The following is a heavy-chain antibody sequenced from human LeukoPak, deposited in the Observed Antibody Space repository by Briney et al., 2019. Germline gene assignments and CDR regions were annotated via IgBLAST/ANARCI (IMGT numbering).Heavy chain of an antibody. Sequence: GGSLRLSCAASGFTFSSFSMNSVRQAPGKGLEWVSSISSGSSYIYYADSVKGRFTISRDNAKNSLYLQMNSLRAEDTAVYYCARPPFEYSSSSGWFDPWGQGTLVTVSS. V-gene: IGHV3-21*01. CDR1: GFTFSSFS. CDR2: ISSGSSYI. D-gene: IGHD6-6*01. J-gene: IGHJ5*02. CDR3: ARPPFEYSSSSGWFDP.